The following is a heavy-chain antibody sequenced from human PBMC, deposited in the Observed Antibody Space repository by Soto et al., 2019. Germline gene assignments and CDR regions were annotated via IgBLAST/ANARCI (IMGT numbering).Heavy chain of an antibody. D-gene: IGHD3-9*01. CDR1: GGSFIGYY. J-gene: IGHJ6*03. V-gene: IGHV4-34*01. CDR3: AGYLYDILSGYVGYYYIDV. CDR2: INHSGST. Sequence: SETLSLTCAVYGGSFIGYYWSWILQPPGKGLEWIGEINHSGSTNYNPSLKSRVTISVDTSKNEFSLKLSSVTAADTVVYYCAGYLYDILSGYVGYYYIDVWGKGTTVTVSS.